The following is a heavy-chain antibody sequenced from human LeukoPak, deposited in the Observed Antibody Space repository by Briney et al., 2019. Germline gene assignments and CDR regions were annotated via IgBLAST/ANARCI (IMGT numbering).Heavy chain of an antibody. CDR1: GGSISSGDYY. V-gene: IGHV4-30-4*01. Sequence: SQTLSLTRTISGGSISSGDYYWSWIRQPPGRGLEWIGNILYSGSAYYNPSLKSRVTISEDASENQFSLKLSSVTAADTAVYYCARDNRFLQTNYYYYGMDVWGQGTTVTVSS. J-gene: IGHJ6*02. CDR3: ARDNRFLQTNYYYYGMDV. CDR2: ILYSGSA. D-gene: IGHD3-3*01.